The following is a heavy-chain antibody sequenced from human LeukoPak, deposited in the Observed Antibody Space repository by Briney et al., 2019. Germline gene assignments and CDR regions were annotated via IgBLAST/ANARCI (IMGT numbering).Heavy chain of an antibody. CDR3: ARDSGGWFDY. CDR2: ISSSSSTI. CDR1: GFTFSSYS. D-gene: IGHD6-19*01. J-gene: IGHJ4*02. Sequence: GGSLRLSCAASGFTFSSYSMNWVRQAPGKGLEWVSYISSSSSTIYYADSVKGRFTISRDNAKNSLYLQMNSLRAEDTAVYYCARDSGGWFDYWGQGTLVTVSS. V-gene: IGHV3-48*01.